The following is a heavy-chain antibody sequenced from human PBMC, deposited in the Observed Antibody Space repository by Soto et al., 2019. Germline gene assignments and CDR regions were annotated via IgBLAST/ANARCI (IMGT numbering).Heavy chain of an antibody. D-gene: IGHD3-10*01. J-gene: IGHJ3*02. CDR1: GFTFSSYG. V-gene: IGHV3-33*01. CDR2: IWYDGSNK. Sequence: QVQLVESGGGVVQPGRSLRLSCAASGFTFSSYGMHWVRQAPGKGLEWVAVIWYDGSNKYYADSVKGRSTISRDNSKNTLYLQMNSLRAEDTAVYYCARESMVRGVIMWGAFDIWGQGTMVTVSS. CDR3: ARESMVRGVIMWGAFDI.